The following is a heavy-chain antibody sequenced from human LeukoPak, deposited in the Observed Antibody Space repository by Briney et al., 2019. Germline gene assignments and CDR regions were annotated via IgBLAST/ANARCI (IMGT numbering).Heavy chain of an antibody. J-gene: IGHJ6*02. CDR2: IIPIFGTA. V-gene: IGHV1-69*13. D-gene: IGHD2-2*01. CDR3: AKDAGVDIVVAPAHGMDV. Sequence: SVTVSCKASGGTFSSYAISWVRQAPGQGLEWMGGIIPIFGTANYAQKFQGRVTITADESTSTAYMELSSLRSEDTAVYYCAKDAGVDIVVAPAHGMDVWGQGTTVTVSS. CDR1: GGTFSSYA.